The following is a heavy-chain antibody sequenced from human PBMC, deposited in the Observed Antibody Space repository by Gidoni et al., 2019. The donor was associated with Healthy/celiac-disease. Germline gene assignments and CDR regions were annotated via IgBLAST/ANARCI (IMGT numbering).Heavy chain of an antibody. D-gene: IGHD3-10*01. CDR3: ARDVGDKSGGDYFDY. CDR2: TYYRSKWYN. J-gene: IGHJ4*02. CDR1: SAP. Sequence: SAPWNWIRQSPSSGLEWLGRTYYRSKWYNDYAVSVKSRLTINPDTSKNQFSLQLNSVTPEDTAVYYCARDVGDKSGGDYFDYWGQGTLVTVSS. V-gene: IGHV6-1*01.